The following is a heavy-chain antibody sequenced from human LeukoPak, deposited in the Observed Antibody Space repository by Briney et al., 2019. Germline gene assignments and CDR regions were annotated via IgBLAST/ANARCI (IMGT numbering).Heavy chain of an antibody. Sequence: ASVKVSCKASGYTFTSYGISWVRQAPGQGLEWMGWISAYNGNTNYAQKLQGRVTMTTDTSTSTAYMELRSLRSDDTAVYYCATQNYGDYPPGFDYWGQGTLVTVSS. V-gene: IGHV1-18*01. CDR3: ATQNYGDYPPGFDY. D-gene: IGHD4-17*01. CDR1: GYTFTSYG. CDR2: ISAYNGNT. J-gene: IGHJ4*02.